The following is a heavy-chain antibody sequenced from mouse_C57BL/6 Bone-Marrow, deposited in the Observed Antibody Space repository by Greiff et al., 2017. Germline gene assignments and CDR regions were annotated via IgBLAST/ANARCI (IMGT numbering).Heavy chain of an antibody. CDR3: ASIYYWFAY. CDR1: GYTFTSYW. D-gene: IGHD2-1*01. Sequence: QVQLQQSGAELAKPGASVKLSCKASGYTFTSYWMHWVKQRPGQGLEWIGYINPSSGYTKYNQKFKDKATMTADKSSSTAYMQLSSLTDEDSAVYYCASIYYWFAYWGQGTLVTVSA. V-gene: IGHV1-7*01. CDR2: INPSSGYT. J-gene: IGHJ3*01.